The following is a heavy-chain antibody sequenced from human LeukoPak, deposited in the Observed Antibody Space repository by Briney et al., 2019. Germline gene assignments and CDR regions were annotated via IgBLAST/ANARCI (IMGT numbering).Heavy chain of an antibody. V-gene: IGHV1-2*04. CDR2: INPNSGGT. Sequence: GASVKVSCKASGYTFTGYYMHWVRQAPGQGLEWMGWINPNSGGTNYAQKFQGWVTMTRDTSISTAYMELSRLRSDDTAVYYCARDRGYYDSSGYYGYWGQGTLVTVSS. D-gene: IGHD3-22*01. CDR1: GYTFTGYY. CDR3: ARDRGYYDSSGYYGY. J-gene: IGHJ4*02.